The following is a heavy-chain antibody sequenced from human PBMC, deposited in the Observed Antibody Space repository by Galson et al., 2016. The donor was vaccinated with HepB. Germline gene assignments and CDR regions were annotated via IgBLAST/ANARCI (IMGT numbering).Heavy chain of an antibody. Sequence: CAISGDSVSSKSAAWNWIRHSPSRGLEWLGRTYHMSNWYSDYAVSVKSRITINPDTSKNQFSLQLNSVTPEDTAVYYCARGHLVVPFSFYFDYWGQGSLVTVSS. V-gene: IGHV6-1*01. J-gene: IGHJ4*02. CDR1: GDSVSSKSAA. D-gene: IGHD2-15*01. CDR3: ARGHLVVPFSFYFDY. CDR2: TYHMSNWYS.